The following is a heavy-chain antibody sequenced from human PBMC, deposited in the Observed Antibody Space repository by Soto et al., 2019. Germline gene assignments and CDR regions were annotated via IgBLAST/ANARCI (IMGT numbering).Heavy chain of an antibody. CDR1: GYTFTNYY. V-gene: IGHV1-46*01. CDR2: INPSGGST. Sequence: ASVKVSCKASGYTFTNYYMHWVRQAPGQGLEWMGIINPSGGSTRYAQKFQDRVTMTWDTSTSTVFMELSSLRSDDTAVYYRARGAELSIPASLMPAFDIWGQGTTVTV. CDR3: ARGAELSIPASLMPAFDI. D-gene: IGHD6-13*01. J-gene: IGHJ3*02.